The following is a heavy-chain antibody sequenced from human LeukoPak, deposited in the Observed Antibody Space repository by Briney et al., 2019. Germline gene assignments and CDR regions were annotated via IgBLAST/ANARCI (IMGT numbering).Heavy chain of an antibody. D-gene: IGHD6-6*01. CDR3: ARDAEYSSSSEVWFDP. J-gene: IGHJ5*02. CDR1: GGSISSYY. V-gene: IGHV4-4*07. CDR2: IYTNGST. Sequence: SETLSLTCTVSGGSISSYYWSWIRQPAGKGLEWIGRIYTNGSTNYNPSLTTRVTMSVDTSKYQYSLKLSSVTAADTAVYYCARDAEYSSSSEVWFDPWGQGTLVTVSS.